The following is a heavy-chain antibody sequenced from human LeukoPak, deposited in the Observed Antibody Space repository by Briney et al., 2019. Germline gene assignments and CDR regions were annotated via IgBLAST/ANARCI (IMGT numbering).Heavy chain of an antibody. CDR2: IYYSGST. CDR3: AITTYCYDSSGYSVGPGAFDI. Sequence: PSETLSLTCTVSGGSISSGAYYWSWIRQHPGKGLEWIGYIYYSGSTYYNPSLKSRVTISVDTSKNQFSLKLSSVTAADTAVYYCAITTYCYDSSGYSVGPGAFDIWGQGTMVTVSS. D-gene: IGHD3-22*01. CDR1: GGSISSGAYY. V-gene: IGHV4-31*03. J-gene: IGHJ3*02.